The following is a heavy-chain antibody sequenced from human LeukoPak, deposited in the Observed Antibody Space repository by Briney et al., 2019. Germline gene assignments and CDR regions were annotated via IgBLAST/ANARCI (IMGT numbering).Heavy chain of an antibody. D-gene: IGHD5-18*01. CDR2: IYYSGST. CDR3: ARGRPGYSYGYEDY. CDR1: GGSISSYY. Sequence: SETLSLTCTVSGGSISSYYWSWIRQPPGKGLEWIGYIYYSGSTNYNPSLKSRVTISVDTSKNQFSLKLSSVTAADTAVYYCARGRPGYSYGYEDYWGQGTLVTVSS. J-gene: IGHJ4*02. V-gene: IGHV4-59*01.